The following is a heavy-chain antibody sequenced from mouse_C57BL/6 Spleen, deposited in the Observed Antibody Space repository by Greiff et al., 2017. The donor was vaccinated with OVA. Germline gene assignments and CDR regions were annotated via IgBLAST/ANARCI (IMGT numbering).Heavy chain of an antibody. J-gene: IGHJ3*01. CDR2: ISDGGSYT. CDR1: GFTFSSYA. D-gene: IGHD1-1*01. CDR3: ARGNYYGSSHGGWFAY. V-gene: IGHV5-4*01. Sequence: EVQLVESGGGLVKPGGSLKLSCAASGFTFSSYAMSWVRQTPEKRLEWVATISDGGSYTYYPDNVKGRFTISRDNAKNNLYLQMSHLKSEDTAMYYCARGNYYGSSHGGWFAYWGQGTLVTVSA.